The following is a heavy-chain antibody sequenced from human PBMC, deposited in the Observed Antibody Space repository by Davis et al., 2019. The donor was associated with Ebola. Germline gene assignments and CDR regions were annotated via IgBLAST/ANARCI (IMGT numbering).Heavy chain of an antibody. D-gene: IGHD1-1*01. Sequence: ASVKVSCKASGYTFTSYYMHWVRQAPGQGLEWMGWINPHNGNTNYAQNVQGRVTMTTDTSTSTAYMEVGSLKSDDTAVYSCARAQLPTTSDHWGQGTLVTVSS. CDR2: INPHNGNT. J-gene: IGHJ4*02. CDR1: GYTFTSYY. CDR3: ARAQLPTTSDH. V-gene: IGHV1-18*04.